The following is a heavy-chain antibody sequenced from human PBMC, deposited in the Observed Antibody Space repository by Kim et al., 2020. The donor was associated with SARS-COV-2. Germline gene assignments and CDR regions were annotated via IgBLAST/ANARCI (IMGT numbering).Heavy chain of an antibody. CDR3: AGTGDYGVFDY. J-gene: IGHJ4*02. CDR2: T. V-gene: IGHV4-39*07. D-gene: IGHD4-17*01. Sequence: TYSNPSLKSRVTISVDTSKNQFSLKLSSVTAADTAVYYCAGTGDYGVFDYWGQGTLVTVSS.